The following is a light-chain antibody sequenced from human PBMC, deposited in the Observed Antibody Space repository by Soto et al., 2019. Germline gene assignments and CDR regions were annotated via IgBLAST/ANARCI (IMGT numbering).Light chain of an antibody. CDR2: DVT. CDR3: SSYSTRSTL. CDR1: SSDIGAYNY. Sequence: QSVLTQPASVSGSPGQSITISCTGTSSDIGAYNYVSWYQLHPGKAPKLIIFDVTYRPSGVSSRCSGSKSGNTASLTISGLQAEDEADYYCSSYSTRSTLFGGGTKLTVL. V-gene: IGLV2-14*03. J-gene: IGLJ2*01.